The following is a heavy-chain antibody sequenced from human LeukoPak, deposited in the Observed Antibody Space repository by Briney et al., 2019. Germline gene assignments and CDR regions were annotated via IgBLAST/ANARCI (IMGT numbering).Heavy chain of an antibody. CDR2: INHSGST. J-gene: IGHJ4*02. CDR3: ARALLWFGESNFDY. D-gene: IGHD3-10*01. CDR1: GGSFSGYY. V-gene: IGHV4-34*01. Sequence: SSETLSLTCAVYGGSFSGYYWSWIRQPPGKGLEWIGEINHSGSTNYNPSLESRVTISVDTSKNQFSLKLSSVTAADTAVYYCARALLWFGESNFDYWGQGTLVTVSS.